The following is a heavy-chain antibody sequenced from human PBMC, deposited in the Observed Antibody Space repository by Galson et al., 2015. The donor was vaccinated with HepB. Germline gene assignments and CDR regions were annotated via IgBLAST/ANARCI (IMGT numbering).Heavy chain of an antibody. CDR2: VNGGNGNT. J-gene: IGHJ1*01. Sequence: SVKVSYKASGYTFSSYAVHWVRQAPGQRLEWMGWVNGGNGNTKYSEKFQGSVTITRDTSASTAYMELSSLRSEDTAVDYCALRYYDVLTGYTDYFEHWGQGTLVTVSS. CDR3: ALRYYDVLTGYTDYFEH. CDR1: GYTFSSYA. D-gene: IGHD3-9*01. V-gene: IGHV1-3*01.